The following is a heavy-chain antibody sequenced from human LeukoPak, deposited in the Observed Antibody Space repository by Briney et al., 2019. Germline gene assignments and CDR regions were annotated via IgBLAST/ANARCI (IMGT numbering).Heavy chain of an antibody. CDR3: ARGDLWLGH. J-gene: IGHJ4*02. Sequence: GGSLRLSCATSGLIFSSYWMCWVRQAPGKGLEWVANIKSDGSEEYYGDSVKGRFTISRDNAKNSLYLQMSSLRVEDTAAYYCARGDLWLGHWGQGSLVTVSS. V-gene: IGHV3-7*01. CDR2: IKSDGSEE. D-gene: IGHD3-10*01. CDR1: GLIFSSYW.